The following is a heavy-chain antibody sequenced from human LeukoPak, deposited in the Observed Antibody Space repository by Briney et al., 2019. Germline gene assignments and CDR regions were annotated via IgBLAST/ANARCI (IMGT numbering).Heavy chain of an antibody. J-gene: IGHJ3*02. D-gene: IGHD4-17*01. CDR3: AKATNYGDIDI. Sequence: GKSLRLSCTASGFPFSSYGMHWVRQAPGKGLEWVAVISYDGSNKYYADSVKGRFTISRDNSKNTLYLQMNSLRAEDTAVYYCAKATNYGDIDIWGQGTMVTVSS. V-gene: IGHV3-30*18. CDR2: ISYDGSNK. CDR1: GFPFSSYG.